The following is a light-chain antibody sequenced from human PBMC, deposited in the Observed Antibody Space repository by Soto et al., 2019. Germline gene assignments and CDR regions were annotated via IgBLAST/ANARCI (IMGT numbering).Light chain of an antibody. V-gene: IGLV2-8*01. Sequence: QSVLTQPASASRSHGQGVTISCTGTSNVVCGYNYVSWYQQNPGKAPKLMISEVNKRPSGVPDRFSGSKSGNTASLTVSGLQAEDEADYYCSSYSGSLHYVFATGTKVTVL. CDR3: SSYSGSLHYV. CDR2: EVN. J-gene: IGLJ1*01. CDR1: SNVVCGYNY.